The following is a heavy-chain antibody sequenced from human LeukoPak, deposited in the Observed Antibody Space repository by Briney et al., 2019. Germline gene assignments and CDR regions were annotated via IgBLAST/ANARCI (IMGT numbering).Heavy chain of an antibody. CDR2: SYTTGSA. J-gene: IGHJ6*02. Sequence: SETLSLTCTVSGGSIRDSYWNWIRLPAGRGLEWIGRSYTTGSASYNPSLKSRVTMSFDMSSNRFSLRLTSVTAADTAVYFCARGELIRGVLARSPRPRLYYGMDVWGQGTTVIVSS. CDR1: GGSIRDSY. D-gene: IGHD3-10*01. CDR3: ARGELIRGVLARSPRPRLYYGMDV. V-gene: IGHV4-4*07.